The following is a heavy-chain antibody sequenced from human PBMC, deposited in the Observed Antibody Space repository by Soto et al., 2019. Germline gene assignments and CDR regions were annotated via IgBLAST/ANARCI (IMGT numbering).Heavy chain of an antibody. CDR1: GYSFTSYW. CDR2: IDPSDSYT. Sequence: GESLKISCKGSGYSFTSYWISWVREVPGKGLEWMGRIDPSDSYTNYSPSFQGHVTISADKSISTAYLQWSSLKASDTAMYYCARHVKFATNKYYYYYGMDVWGQGTTVTVS. J-gene: IGHJ6*02. V-gene: IGHV5-10-1*01. D-gene: IGHD5-12*01. CDR3: ARHVKFATNKYYYYYGMDV.